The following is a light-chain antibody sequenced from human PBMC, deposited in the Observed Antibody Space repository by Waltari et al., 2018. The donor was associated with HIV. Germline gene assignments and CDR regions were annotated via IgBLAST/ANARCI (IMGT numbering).Light chain of an antibody. V-gene: IGLV2-14*03. J-gene: IGLJ2*01. CDR1: SSAVGAYQY. Sequence: QSALTQPASVSGSPGQSTTISCTGTSSAVGAYQYVSWYQQHPGKAPKLMIYDVSNRPSGVSNRFSGSKSGNTASLTISGLQAEDEADYYCSSYTSSSVVFGGGTKLTVL. CDR3: SSYTSSSVV. CDR2: DVS.